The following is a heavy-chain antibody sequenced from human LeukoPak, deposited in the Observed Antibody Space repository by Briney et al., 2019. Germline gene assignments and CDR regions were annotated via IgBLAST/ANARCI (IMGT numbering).Heavy chain of an antibody. CDR2: IKQDGSEK. V-gene: IGHV3-7*01. J-gene: IGHJ4*02. CDR1: GFTFSSYW. CDR3: ARDNYYGSGSYPPLDY. Sequence: GGSLRLSCAASGFTFSSYWMSWVRQAPGKGLEWVANIKQDGSEKYYLDSVKGRFTISRDNAKNSLYLQMNSLRGEDTAVYYCARDNYYGSGSYPPLDYWGQGTLVTVSS. D-gene: IGHD3-10*01.